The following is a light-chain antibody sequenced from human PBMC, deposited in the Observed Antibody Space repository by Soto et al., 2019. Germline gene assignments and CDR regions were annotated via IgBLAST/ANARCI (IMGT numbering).Light chain of an antibody. CDR1: SSDVGSYNL. CDR2: EGS. J-gene: IGLJ2*01. CDR3: CSYAGSSIVV. V-gene: IGLV2-23*01. Sequence: QSALTQPASVSGSPGQSSTISCTGTSSDVGSYNLVSWYQQQPGKAPKLMIYEGSKRPSGVSNRFSGSKSGNTASLTISGLQAEDEADYYCCSYAGSSIVVFGGGTKLTVL.